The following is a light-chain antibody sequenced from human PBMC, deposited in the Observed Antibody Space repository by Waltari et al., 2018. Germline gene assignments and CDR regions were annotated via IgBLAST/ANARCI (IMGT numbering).Light chain of an antibody. CDR3: QHYDGWPPSYT. CDR1: QSISSN. V-gene: IGKV3-15*01. CDR2: GAY. J-gene: IGKJ2*01. Sequence: DIVMTQSPATLSVSPGERVTLSCRASQSISSNLAWYQQGPGQAPKLLIYGAYNRATGIPARLSGSGSGTEFTLTIGSLQSGDFAVYFCQHYDGWPPSYTFGQGTKLEIK.